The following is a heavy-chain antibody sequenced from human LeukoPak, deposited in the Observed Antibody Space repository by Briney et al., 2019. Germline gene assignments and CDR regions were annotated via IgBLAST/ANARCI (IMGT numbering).Heavy chain of an antibody. V-gene: IGHV1-69*13. CDR1: GGTFSSYA. Sequence: HVASVKVSCKASGGTFSSYAISWVRQAPGQGLKWMGGIIPIFGTANYAQKFQGRVTITADESTGTAYMELSSLRSEDTAVYYCARGAAAGTYYFDYWGQGTLVTVSS. CDR2: IIPIFGTA. J-gene: IGHJ4*02. D-gene: IGHD6-13*01. CDR3: ARGAAAGTYYFDY.